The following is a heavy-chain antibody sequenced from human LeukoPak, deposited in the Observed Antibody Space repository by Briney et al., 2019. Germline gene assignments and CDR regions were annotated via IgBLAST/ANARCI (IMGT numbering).Heavy chain of an antibody. CDR1: GFTFSSYS. V-gene: IGHV3-21*01. D-gene: IGHD1-26*01. Sequence: GGSLRLSCAASGFTFSSYSMNWVRQAPGKGLEWVSSISSSSSYIYYADSVKGRFTISRDNAKNSLYLQMNSLRAEDTAVYYCARSTRVGAAVDYWGQGTLATVSS. CDR3: ARSTRVGAAVDY. J-gene: IGHJ4*02. CDR2: ISSSSSYI.